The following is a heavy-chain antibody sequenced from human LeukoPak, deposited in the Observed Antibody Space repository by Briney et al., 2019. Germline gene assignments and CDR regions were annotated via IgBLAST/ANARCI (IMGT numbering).Heavy chain of an antibody. CDR2: FDPEDGVT. CDR3: ATITMIGVVASNTYYFDD. D-gene: IGHD3-22*01. Sequence: ASVTVSCKVSGYTLTELSMHWVRQAPGKGLEWMGGFDPEDGVTIYAQKFQGRVTMTEETSTDTSYMEVRSLRAEDTSVYYCATITMIGVVASNTYYFDDWGQGTLDTVSS. J-gene: IGHJ4*02. V-gene: IGHV1-24*01. CDR1: GYTLTELS.